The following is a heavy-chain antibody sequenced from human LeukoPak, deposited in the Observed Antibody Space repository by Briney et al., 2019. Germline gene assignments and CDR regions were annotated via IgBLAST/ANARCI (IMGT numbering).Heavy chain of an antibody. Sequence: ASVKVSCKASGYTFTGYYMHWVRQAPGQGLEWMGWLNPNSGGTNYAQKFQGRVTMTRDMSISTAYMELSRLRSDDTAVYYCARGSDDFWSGYSPSYWGQGTLVTVSS. V-gene: IGHV1-2*02. D-gene: IGHD3-3*01. CDR2: LNPNSGGT. CDR1: GYTFTGYY. J-gene: IGHJ4*02. CDR3: ARGSDDFWSGYSPSY.